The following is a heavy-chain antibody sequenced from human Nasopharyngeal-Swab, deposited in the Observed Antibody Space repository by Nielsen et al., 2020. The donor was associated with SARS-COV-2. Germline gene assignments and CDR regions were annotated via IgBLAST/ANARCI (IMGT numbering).Heavy chain of an antibody. CDR2: ISYEGSLK. V-gene: IGHV3-30*03. CDR1: GFTFSSYA. Sequence: GESLKISCAASGFTFSSYAMSWVRQAPGKGLEWVALISYEGSLKYYADSVKGRFTISRDSSKNTVYLQMNSLRPEDTAVYYCARRRPILHLGEFSSSFDSWGQGTLVTVSS. J-gene: IGHJ4*02. CDR3: ARRRPILHLGEFSSSFDS. D-gene: IGHD3-16*01.